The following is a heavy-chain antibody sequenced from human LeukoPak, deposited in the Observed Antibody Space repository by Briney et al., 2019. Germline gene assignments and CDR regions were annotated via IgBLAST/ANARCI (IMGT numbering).Heavy chain of an antibody. CDR1: GFTFSSYS. CDR2: ISGSGGST. J-gene: IGHJ6*03. V-gene: IGHV3-23*01. D-gene: IGHD1-26*01. CDR3: AKPFIVGATGYYYYYMDV. Sequence: RGSLRLSCAASGFTFSSYSMNWVRQAPGKGLEWVSAISGSGGSTYYADSVKGRFTISRDNSKNTLYLQMNSLRVEDTAVYYCAKPFIVGATGYYYYYMDVWGKGTTVTVAS.